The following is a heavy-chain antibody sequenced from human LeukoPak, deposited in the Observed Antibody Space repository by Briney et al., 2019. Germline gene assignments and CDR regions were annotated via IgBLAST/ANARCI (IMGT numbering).Heavy chain of an antibody. D-gene: IGHD3-22*01. V-gene: IGHV3-33*01. Sequence: GGSLRLSCAASGFTFSSYGMHWVRQAPGKGLEWVAVIWYDGSNKYYADSVKDRFTISRDNSKNTLYLQMNSLRAEDTAVYYCARGKGDYDSSGYYYVFDYWGQGTLVTVSS. CDR2: IWYDGSNK. J-gene: IGHJ4*02. CDR3: ARGKGDYDSSGYYYVFDY. CDR1: GFTFSSYG.